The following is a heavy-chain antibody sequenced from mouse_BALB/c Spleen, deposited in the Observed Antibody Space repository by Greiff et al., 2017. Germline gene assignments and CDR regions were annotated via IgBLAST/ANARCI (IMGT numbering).Heavy chain of an antibody. V-gene: IGHV1-82*01. Sequence: QVQLQQSGPELVKPGASVKISCKASGYAFSSSWMNWVKQRPGQGLEWIGRIYPGDGDTNYNGKFKGKATLTADKSSSTAYMQLSSLTSVDSAVYFCAREGITTVVATTGHFDYWGQGTTLTVSS. CDR2: IYPGDGDT. D-gene: IGHD1-1*01. J-gene: IGHJ2*01. CDR3: AREGITTVVATTGHFDY. CDR1: GYAFSSSW.